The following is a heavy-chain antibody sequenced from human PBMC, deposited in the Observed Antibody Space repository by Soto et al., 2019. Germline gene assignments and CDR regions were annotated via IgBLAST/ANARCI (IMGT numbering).Heavy chain of an antibody. CDR2: ISYDGSTK. D-gene: IGHD3-22*01. J-gene: IGHJ4*02. CDR1: GFTFSSHG. CDR3: AKAKTNYYDSSVYYSYYFGY. Sequence: GGSLRLSCAASGFTFSSHGMHWVRQAPGKGLEWVALISYDGSTKYYADSVKRRFTVSRDNSKNTLYLQMDSLRPEDTALYYCAKAKTNYYDSSVYYSYYFGYWGRGTLVTVSS. V-gene: IGHV3-30*18.